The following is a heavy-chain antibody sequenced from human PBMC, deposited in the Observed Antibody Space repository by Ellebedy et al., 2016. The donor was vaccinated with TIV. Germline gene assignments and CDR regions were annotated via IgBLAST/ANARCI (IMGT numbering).Heavy chain of an antibody. D-gene: IGHD1-26*01. J-gene: IGHJ4*02. Sequence: GESLKISXAASGFTFSNYAMSWVRQAPGKGLEWVSVISGSGGTTYYADSVKGRFTISRDNAKNSLYLQMNSLRAEDTAVYYCARGRWELRLGADYWGQGTLVTVSS. CDR2: ISGSGGTT. CDR1: GFTFSNYA. V-gene: IGHV3-23*01. CDR3: ARGRWELRLGADY.